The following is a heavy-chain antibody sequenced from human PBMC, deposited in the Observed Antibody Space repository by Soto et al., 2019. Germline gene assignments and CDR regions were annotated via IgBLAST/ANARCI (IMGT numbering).Heavy chain of an antibody. CDR3: AKDTGEQQLAIYYFDY. CDR1: GFTFSSYA. D-gene: IGHD6-13*01. V-gene: IGHV3-23*01. J-gene: IGHJ4*01. CDR2: ISGSGGST. Sequence: GGSLRLSCAASGFTFSSYAMSWVRQAPGKGLEWVSAISGSGGSTYYADSVKGRFTISRDNSKNTLYLQMNSLRAEDTAVYYCAKDTGEQQLAIYYFDYWGHGTLVTFSS.